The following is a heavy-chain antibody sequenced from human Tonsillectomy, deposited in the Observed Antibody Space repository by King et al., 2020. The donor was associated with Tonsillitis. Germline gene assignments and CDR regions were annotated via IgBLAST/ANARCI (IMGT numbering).Heavy chain of an antibody. CDR2: IYPSGST. J-gene: IGHJ4*02. V-gene: IGHV4-38-2*01. CDR3: ARAPGIME. Sequence: QLQESSPGLVKPSETLSLTCAVSGYSISSGYYWGWIRQPPGKGLEWIGSIYPSGSTYYNPSLKSRVTISVDTSKNQFSLKLSSVTAADTAVYYCARAPGIMEWGQGTLVTVSS. D-gene: IGHD3-3*01. CDR1: GYSISSGYY.